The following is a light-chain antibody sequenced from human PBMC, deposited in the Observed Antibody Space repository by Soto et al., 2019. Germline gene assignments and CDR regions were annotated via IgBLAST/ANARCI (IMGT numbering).Light chain of an antibody. CDR1: TSNLGGNT. J-gene: IGLJ2*01. V-gene: IGLV1-44*01. CDR2: TNN. CDR3: AAWDDSLNAVV. Sequence: QPVLTQPPSVSGTTANKVSNSCSGSTSNLGGNTVNWYQQLPGTAPKLLIYTNNQRPSGVPVRFSGSKSGTSASLAISVLRSEDEADFYCAAWDDSLNAVVFGGGTKVTVL.